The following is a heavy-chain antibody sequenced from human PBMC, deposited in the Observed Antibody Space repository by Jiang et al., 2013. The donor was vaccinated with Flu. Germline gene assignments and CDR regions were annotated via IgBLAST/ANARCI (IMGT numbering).Heavy chain of an antibody. CDR3: ARGTRSIVVVTSMSSVPNWFDP. CDR2: MNPNSDNT. D-gene: IGHD2-21*02. J-gene: IGHJ5*02. Sequence: QLVESGAEVKKPGASVKVSCKASGYTFTSYDINWVRQATGQGLEWMGWMNPNSDNTGYAQKFQGRVTMTRNTSISTAYMELSGLRSEDTAVYYCARGTRSIVVVTSMSSVPNWFDPWGQGTLVTVSS. CDR1: GYTFTSYD. V-gene: IGHV1-8*01.